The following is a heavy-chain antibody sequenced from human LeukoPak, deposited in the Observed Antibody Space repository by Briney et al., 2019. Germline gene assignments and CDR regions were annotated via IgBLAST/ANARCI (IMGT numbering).Heavy chain of an antibody. V-gene: IGHV3-30*18. CDR1: GFTFSNYA. CDR2: ISYDGRHE. J-gene: IGHJ4*02. Sequence: GGSLRLSCAASGFTFSNYAVHWVRQAPGKGLEWVAIISYDGRHEYYADSVKGRFTISRDTSKNTLYLQMSSLRPEDTAVYYCAKDMGPSGLGSGWPFDYWGQGTLVTVSS. CDR3: AKDMGPSGLGSGWPFDY. D-gene: IGHD6-19*01.